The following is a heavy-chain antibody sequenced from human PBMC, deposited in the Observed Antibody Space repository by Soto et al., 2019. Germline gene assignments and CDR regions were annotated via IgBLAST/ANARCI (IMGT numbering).Heavy chain of an antibody. J-gene: IGHJ4*02. D-gene: IGHD2-8*01. CDR3: AKELGVLMPSAIES. V-gene: IGHV4-4*02. CDR2: IYHLGNT. Sequence: QVQLQESGTGLVKPSGTLPLTCTVSGGSLSSSNWWSWVRQSLGKGLEWIGEIYHLGNTNYNPSLKSPVTISVDKSKIQFSLNLNSVTAADTAVYYCAKELGVLMPSAIESWCQGTMVIVSS. CDR1: GGSLSSSNW.